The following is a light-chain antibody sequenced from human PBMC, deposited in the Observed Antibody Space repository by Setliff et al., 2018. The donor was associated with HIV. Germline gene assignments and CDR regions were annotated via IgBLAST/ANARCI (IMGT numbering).Light chain of an antibody. V-gene: IGLV2-14*01. Sequence: QSVLTQPASVSGSPGQSITTSCTGTSSDVGGYNYVSWYQQHPGKAPKLMIYDVSKRPSGVSNRFSGSKSGNTASLTISGLQAEDEADYYCSSYTSSSTPHVFGTGTKVTVL. CDR2: DVS. CDR1: SSDVGGYNY. J-gene: IGLJ1*01. CDR3: SSYTSSSTPHV.